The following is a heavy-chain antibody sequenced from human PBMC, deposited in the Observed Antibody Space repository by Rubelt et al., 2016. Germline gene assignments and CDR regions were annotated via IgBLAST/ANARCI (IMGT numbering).Heavy chain of an antibody. J-gene: IGHJ3*01. CDR2: IYHPWTT. Sequence: QLQLQESGPGLVKPSETLSLTCNVSGYSISSGYFWGWIRQPPGKGLGWIGFIYHPWTTAYNPSSKRQHTISVDTSKNQFSRKLTAVTAADTAMYYCARDRLVGASDAFDFWGQGTVVTVSS. V-gene: IGHV4-38-2*02. CDR1: GYSISSGYF. CDR3: ARDRLVGASDAFDF. D-gene: IGHD1-26*01.